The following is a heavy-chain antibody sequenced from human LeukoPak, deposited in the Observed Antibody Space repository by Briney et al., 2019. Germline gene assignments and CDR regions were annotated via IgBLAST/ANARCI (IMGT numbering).Heavy chain of an antibody. V-gene: IGHV1-2*02. CDR3: ARDCIAAAGTGTDY. CDR2: INPNSGGT. J-gene: IGHJ4*02. D-gene: IGHD6-13*01. Sequence: GASAKVSCKASGFTFTSSAMQWVRQARGQRLEWMGWINPNSGGTNYAQKFQGRVTMTRDTSISTAYMELSRLRSDDTAVYYCARDCIAAAGTGTDYWGQGTLVTVSS. CDR1: GFTFTSSA.